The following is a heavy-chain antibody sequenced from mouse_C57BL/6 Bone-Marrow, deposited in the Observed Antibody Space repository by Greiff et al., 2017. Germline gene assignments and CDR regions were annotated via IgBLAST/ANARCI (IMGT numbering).Heavy chain of an antibody. J-gene: IGHJ4*01. CDR3: ASITTVVPYAMDY. V-gene: IGHV14-3*01. CDR1: GFNIKNTY. CDR2: IDPANGNT. Sequence: EVMLVESVAELVRPGASVKLSCTASGFNIKNTYMHWVKQRPEQGLEWIGRIDPANGNTKYAPKFQGKATITADTSSNTAYLQLSSLTSEDTAIYYCASITTVVPYAMDYWGQGTSVTVSS. D-gene: IGHD1-1*01.